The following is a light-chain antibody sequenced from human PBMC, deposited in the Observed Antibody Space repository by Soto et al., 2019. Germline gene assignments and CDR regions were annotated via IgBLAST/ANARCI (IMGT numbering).Light chain of an antibody. Sequence: QSALTQPASLSGSPGQSITISCTGTSNDVGAYNFVSWYQQHPGKAPQLMIYEASKRPSGVSNRFSGSKSGNTASLTISGLQAEDEADYYCCSYAGSSTWVFGGGTKLTVL. J-gene: IGLJ3*02. CDR2: EAS. V-gene: IGLV2-23*01. CDR1: SNDVGAYNF. CDR3: CSYAGSSTWV.